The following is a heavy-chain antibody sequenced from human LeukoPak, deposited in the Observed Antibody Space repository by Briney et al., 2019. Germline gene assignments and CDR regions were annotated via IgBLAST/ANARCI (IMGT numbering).Heavy chain of an antibody. V-gene: IGHV3-53*01. J-gene: IGHJ4*02. CDR1: GFPFSSNY. CDR3: ARDLGYSYGIY. CDR2: IYSGGST. Sequence: PGGSLSLSCAASGFPFSSNYMSWVRQAPGKGLEWVSVIYSGGSTYYADSVQGRFTISRDNSKNTLYLQMNSLRAEDTAVYYCARDLGYSYGIYWGQGTLVTVSS. D-gene: IGHD5-18*01.